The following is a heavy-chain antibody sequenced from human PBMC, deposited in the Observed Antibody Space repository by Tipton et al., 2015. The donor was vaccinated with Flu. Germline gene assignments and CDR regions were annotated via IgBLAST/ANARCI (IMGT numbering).Heavy chain of an antibody. V-gene: IGHV4-34*01. J-gene: IGHJ4*02. CDR3: ARGGDSSGWYTY. CDR2: INHSGST. D-gene: IGHD6-19*01. Sequence: TLSLTCAVYGGSFSGYYWSWIRQPPGKGLEWIGEINHSGSTNYNPSLKSRVTISVDTSKYQFSLKLSSVTAADTAVYYCARGGDSSGWYTYWGQGTLVTVSS. CDR1: GGSFSGYY.